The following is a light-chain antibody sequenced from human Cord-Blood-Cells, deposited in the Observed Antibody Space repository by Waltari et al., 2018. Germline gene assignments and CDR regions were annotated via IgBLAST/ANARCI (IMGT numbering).Light chain of an antibody. J-gene: IGLJ3*02. CDR1: SSDVGGYNY. CDR3: SSYAGRNPEV. V-gene: IGLV2-8*01. Sequence: QSALTQPPSASGSPGQSVTISCTGTSSDVGGYNYVSWYQQHPGKAPKLMIYEVSKRPPGVPDRFSGSKSGNTASLTVSGLQAEDEADYYCSSYAGRNPEVFGGGTKLTGL. CDR2: EVS.